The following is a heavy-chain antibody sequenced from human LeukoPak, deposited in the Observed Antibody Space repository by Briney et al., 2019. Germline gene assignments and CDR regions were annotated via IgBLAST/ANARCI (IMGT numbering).Heavy chain of an antibody. J-gene: IGHJ4*02. D-gene: IGHD2-15*01. CDR1: GYSISSGYY. CDR2: ISSSGSTI. CDR3: ASSPVVAGDFDY. Sequence: LSLTCAVSGYSISSGYYWGWVRQAPGKGLEWVSYISSSGSTIYYADSVKGRFTISRDNAKNSLYLQMNSLRAEDTAVYYCASSPVVAGDFDYWGQGTLVTVSS. V-gene: IGHV3-11*04.